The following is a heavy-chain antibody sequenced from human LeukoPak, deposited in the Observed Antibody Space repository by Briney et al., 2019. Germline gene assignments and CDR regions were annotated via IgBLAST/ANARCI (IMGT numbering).Heavy chain of an antibody. Sequence: PGGSLRLSCAASGFTFADYTMHWVRQAPGKGLELVSFISWDGGSTYYADSVKGRFTISRDNSKNSLYLQMNSLRTEDTALYYCAKDNIPQGIHYYYMDVWGKGTTVTVSS. CDR1: GFTFADYT. J-gene: IGHJ6*03. D-gene: IGHD1-26*01. CDR3: AKDNIPQGIHYYYMDV. CDR2: ISWDGGST. V-gene: IGHV3-43*01.